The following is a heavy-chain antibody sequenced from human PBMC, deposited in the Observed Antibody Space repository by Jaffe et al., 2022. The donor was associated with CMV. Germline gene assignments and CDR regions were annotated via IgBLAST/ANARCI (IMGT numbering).Heavy chain of an antibody. Sequence: QVQLVQSGAEVKKPGASVKVSCKASGYTFTGYYMHWVRQAPGQGLEWMGWINPNSGGTNYAQKFQGRVTMTRDTSISTAYMELSRLRSDDTAVYYCARGMTLVAIFGVASYYYGMDVWGQGTTVTVSS. CDR1: GYTFTGYY. J-gene: IGHJ6*02. D-gene: IGHD3-3*01. V-gene: IGHV1-2*02. CDR3: ARGMTLVAIFGVASYYYGMDV. CDR2: INPNSGGT.